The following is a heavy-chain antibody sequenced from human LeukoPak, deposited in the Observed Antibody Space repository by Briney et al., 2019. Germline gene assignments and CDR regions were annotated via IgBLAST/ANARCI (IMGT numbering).Heavy chain of an antibody. D-gene: IGHD3-22*01. J-gene: IGHJ4*02. CDR3: ARAGRYYYDSSGLD. CDR2: IYYSGST. CDR1: GGSVSSGGYY. Sequence: PSQTLSLTCTVSGGSVSSGGYYWSWIRQHPGKGLEWIGYIYYSGSTYYNPSLKSRVTVSVDTSKNQFSLKLSSVTAADTAVYYCARAGRYYYDSSGLDWGQGTLVTVSS. V-gene: IGHV4-31*03.